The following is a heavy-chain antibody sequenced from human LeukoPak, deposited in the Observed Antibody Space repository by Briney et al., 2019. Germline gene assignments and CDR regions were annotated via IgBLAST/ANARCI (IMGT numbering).Heavy chain of an antibody. Sequence: ASVKVSCKVSGYTLTELSMHWVRQAPGRGLEWMGGFDPEDGETIYAQNFQGRVTMTEDTSTDTAYMELNNLTSEDTAVYYCVRFAAGPDPYYPWGQGTLVTVSS. J-gene: IGHJ5*02. V-gene: IGHV1-24*01. CDR2: FDPEDGET. D-gene: IGHD6-25*01. CDR3: VRFAAGPDPYYP. CDR1: GYTLTELS.